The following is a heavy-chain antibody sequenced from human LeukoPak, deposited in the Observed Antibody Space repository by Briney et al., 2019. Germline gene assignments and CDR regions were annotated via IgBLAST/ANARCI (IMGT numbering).Heavy chain of an antibody. CDR3: ARAGWIITSGIDY. Sequence: PSETLSLTCAVSGYSISSGYYWGWIRQPPGKGLEWIGTIYHTGSTYYTPSLGSRVTISVDTSKNEFSLNLDSVTAADTAVYYCARAGWIITSGIDYWGQGALVTVSS. D-gene: IGHD3-10*01. J-gene: IGHJ4*02. V-gene: IGHV4-38-2*01. CDR2: IYHTGST. CDR1: GYSISSGYY.